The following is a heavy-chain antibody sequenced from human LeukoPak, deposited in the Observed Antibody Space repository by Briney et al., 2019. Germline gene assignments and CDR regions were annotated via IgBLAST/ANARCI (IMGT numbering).Heavy chain of an antibody. Sequence: SVKVSCKASGGTFSSYAISWVRQAPGQGLEWMGGIIPIFGTANYAQKFQGRATITTDESTSTAYMELSSLRSEDTAVYYCATGGCGGDCYRPYFDYGAREPWSPSPQ. CDR1: GGTFSSYA. CDR3: ATGGCGGDCYRPYFDY. D-gene: IGHD2-21*02. V-gene: IGHV1-69*05. J-gene: IGHJ4*02. CDR2: IIPIFGTA.